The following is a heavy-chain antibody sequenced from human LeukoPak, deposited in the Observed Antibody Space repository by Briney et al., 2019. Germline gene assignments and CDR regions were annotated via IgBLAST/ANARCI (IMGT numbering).Heavy chain of an antibody. CDR1: GFTFSSYS. Sequence: PGGSLRLSCAASGFTFSSYSMNWVRQAPGKGLEWVSSISSSSSYIYYADSVKGRFTISRDNAKNSLYLQMNSLGAEDTAVYYCARYSSGYVGMCDYWGQGTLVTVSS. CDR2: ISSSSSYI. V-gene: IGHV3-21*01. CDR3: ARYSSGYVGMCDY. D-gene: IGHD3-22*01. J-gene: IGHJ4*02.